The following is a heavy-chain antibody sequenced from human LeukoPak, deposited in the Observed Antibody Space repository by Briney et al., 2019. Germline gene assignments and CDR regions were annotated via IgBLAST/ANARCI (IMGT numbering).Heavy chain of an antibody. Sequence: GESLKISCKSSGYRFTSYWIGWVRQMPGKGLEWMGVIYPGDSDTRYSPSFQGQVTISADKSISTAYLQWSSLKASDTAMYYCARQTTVVTPRAFDIWGQGTMVTVPS. CDR2: IYPGDSDT. CDR1: GYRFTSYW. J-gene: IGHJ3*02. D-gene: IGHD4-23*01. CDR3: ARQTTVVTPRAFDI. V-gene: IGHV5-51*01.